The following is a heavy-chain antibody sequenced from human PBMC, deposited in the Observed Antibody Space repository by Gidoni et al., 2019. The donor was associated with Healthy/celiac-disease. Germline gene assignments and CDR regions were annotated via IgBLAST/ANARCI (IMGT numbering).Heavy chain of an antibody. CDR3: ARDDETVTGFDL. CDR2: IYYSGST. D-gene: IGHD4-17*01. CDR1: VGSISSGGYY. V-gene: IGHV4-31*03. J-gene: IGHJ2*01. Sequence: QVQLQESGPGLVKPSQTLSLTCPVSVGSISSGGYYWSWIRQHPGKGLEWIGYIYYSGSTYYNPSLKSRVTISVDTSKNQFSLKLSSVTAADTAVYYCARDDETVTGFDLWGRGTLVTVSS.